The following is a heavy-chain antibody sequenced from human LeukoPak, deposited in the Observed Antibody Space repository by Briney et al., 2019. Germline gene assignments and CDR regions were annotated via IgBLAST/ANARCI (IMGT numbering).Heavy chain of an antibody. CDR1: GGSISSYY. V-gene: IGHV4-4*09. CDR2: IYTSGST. D-gene: IGHD6-13*01. J-gene: IGHJ6*03. CDR3: ARLSIAAAGVYCYYYMDV. Sequence: SETLSLTCTVSGGSISSYYWSWIRQPPGKGLEWIGYIYTSGSTNYNPSLKSRVTISVDTSKNQFSLKLSSVTAADTAVYYCARLSIAAAGVYCYYYMDVWGKGTTVTVSS.